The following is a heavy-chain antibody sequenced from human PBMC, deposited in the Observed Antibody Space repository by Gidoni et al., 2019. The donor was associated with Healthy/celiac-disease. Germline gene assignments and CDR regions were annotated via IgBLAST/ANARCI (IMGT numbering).Heavy chain of an antibody. CDR1: GFTFSSYS. J-gene: IGHJ4*02. V-gene: IGHV3-21*01. D-gene: IGHD1-26*01. CDR2: ISSSSSYI. CDR3: ARDMGDPMEWELSMD. Sequence: EVQLVESGGGLVKPGGSLRLSCAASGFTFSSYSMKWVRQAPGKVLEWFSSISSSSSYIYYADSVKGRFTISRDNAKNSLYLQMNSLSAEDTAVYYCARDMGDPMEWELSMDWGQGTLVTVSS.